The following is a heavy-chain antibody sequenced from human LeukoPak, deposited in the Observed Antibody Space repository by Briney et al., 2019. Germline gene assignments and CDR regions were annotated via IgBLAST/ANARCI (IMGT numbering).Heavy chain of an antibody. CDR3: ARDGYYYDSSGYYEKMYYFDY. CDR2: IYTSGST. CDR1: GDSFSSCRDY. J-gene: IGHJ4*02. V-gene: IGHV4-61*02. Sequence: SETLSLTCTVSGDSFSSCRDYWSWIRQPAGKGLEWIGRIYTSGSTNYNPSLKSRVTMSVDTSKNQFSLKLSSVTAADTAVYYCARDGYYYDSSGYYEKMYYFDYWGQGTLVTVSS. D-gene: IGHD3-22*01.